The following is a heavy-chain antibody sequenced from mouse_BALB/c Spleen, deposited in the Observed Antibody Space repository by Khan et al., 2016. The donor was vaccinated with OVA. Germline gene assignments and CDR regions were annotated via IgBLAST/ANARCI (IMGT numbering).Heavy chain of an antibody. V-gene: IGHV3-2*02. J-gene: IGHJ3*01. CDR1: GYSITSDYA. CDR2: ITYSGSP. CDR3: ARGRAY. Sequence: EVQLQESGPGLVKPSQSLSLTCTVTGYSITSDYAWNWIRQLPGNKLEWMGYITYSGSPSYTPYLKSRFSITRDTSKNQFFLQLNSLTTEDTATYYCARGRAYWGQGTLVTVSA. D-gene: IGHD3-3*01.